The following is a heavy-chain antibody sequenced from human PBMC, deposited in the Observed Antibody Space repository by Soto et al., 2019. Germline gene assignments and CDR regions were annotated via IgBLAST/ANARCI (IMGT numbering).Heavy chain of an antibody. D-gene: IGHD6-19*01. V-gene: IGHV3-23*01. CDR1: GFICSSYD. CDR3: ARDNRSSGWYEVDD. J-gene: IGHJ4*02. CDR2: ILVDGRT. Sequence: GWSLRLSCAASGFICSSYDMSWVRQAPGKGLEWVSTILVDGRTFYVDSVKGRFTISRDNSKNTLYLQMNSLRAEDTAVYYCARDNRSSGWYEVDDWGQGTLVTVSS.